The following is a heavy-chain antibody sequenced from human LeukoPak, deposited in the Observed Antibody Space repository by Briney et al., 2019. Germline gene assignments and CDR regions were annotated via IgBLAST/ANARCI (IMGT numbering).Heavy chain of an antibody. D-gene: IGHD3-10*01. CDR2: IYDSGST. CDR1: GGSISSSNW. V-gene: IGHV4-39*01. Sequence: PSETLSLTCAVSGGSISSSNWWSWVRQPPGKGLEWIGSIYDSGSTYYNPSLKSRVTISVDTSKNQFSLKLNSVTAADTAVYYCARHYGPWGQGTLVTVSS. J-gene: IGHJ5*02. CDR3: ARHYGP.